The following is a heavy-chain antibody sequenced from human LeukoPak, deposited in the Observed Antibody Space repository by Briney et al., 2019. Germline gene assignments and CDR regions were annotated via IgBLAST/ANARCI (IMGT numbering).Heavy chain of an antibody. V-gene: IGHV4-38-2*02. CDR1: GYSISSGYY. Sequence: SETLSLTCTVSGYSISSGYYRGWIRQPSGKGLEWIGSIYHSGSTYYNPSLKSRVTISVDTSKNQFSLKLSSVTAADTAVYYCAREGDSSSWYPYWYFDLWGRGTLVTVSS. J-gene: IGHJ2*01. CDR3: AREGDSSSWYPYWYFDL. CDR2: IYHSGST. D-gene: IGHD6-13*01.